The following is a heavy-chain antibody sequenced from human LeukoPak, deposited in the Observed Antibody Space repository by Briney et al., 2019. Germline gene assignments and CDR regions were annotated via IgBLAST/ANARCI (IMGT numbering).Heavy chain of an antibody. J-gene: IGHJ5*02. CDR3: ARVGDIVVVPAAIPFDP. V-gene: IGHV4-30-4*08. D-gene: IGHD2-2*01. CDR1: GGSISSGDYY. Sequence: SQTLSLTCTVSGGSISSGDYYWSWIRQPPGKCLEWIGYIYYSGSTYYNPSLKSRVTISVDTSKNQFSLKLSSVTAADTAVYYCARVGDIVVVPAAIPFDPWGQGTLVTVSS. CDR2: IYYSGST.